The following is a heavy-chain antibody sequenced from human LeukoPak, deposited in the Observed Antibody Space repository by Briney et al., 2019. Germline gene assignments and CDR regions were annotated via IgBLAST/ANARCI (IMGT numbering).Heavy chain of an antibody. J-gene: IGHJ4*02. D-gene: IGHD6-19*01. V-gene: IGHV4-59*12. CDR2: IFYSGST. Sequence: KSSETLSLTCTVSGGSISSYYWSWIGQPPGKGLEWIGYIFYSGSTNYNPSLKSRVTISVDTSKNQFSLKLSSVTAADTAVYYCARGPQGYSSGWYYFDYWGQGTLVTVSS. CDR3: ARGPQGYSSGWYYFDY. CDR1: GGSISSYY.